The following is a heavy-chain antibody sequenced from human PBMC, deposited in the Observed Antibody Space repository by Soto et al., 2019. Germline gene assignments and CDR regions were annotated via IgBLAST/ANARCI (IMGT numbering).Heavy chain of an antibody. CDR1: GFPFSSYA. J-gene: IGHJ4*02. V-gene: IGHV3-23*01. CDR2: ISDTGGRT. D-gene: IGHD2-2*02. CDR3: IPRGFRAYTF. Sequence: EVQLLESGGGLVQPGGSLRLSCAASGFPFSSYAMSWVRQAPGKGLEWVSGISDTGGRTYYIDSVKGRFTTSRDNSKNTLYLHMTSLRAEDTALSYCIPRGFRAYTFWGQGTLVTVSS.